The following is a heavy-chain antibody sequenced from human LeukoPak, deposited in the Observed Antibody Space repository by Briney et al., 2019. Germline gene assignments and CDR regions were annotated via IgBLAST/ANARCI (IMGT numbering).Heavy chain of an antibody. CDR1: GGSISSYY. CDR2: IYYSGST. V-gene: IGHV4-59*01. D-gene: IGHD5-24*01. Sequence: SETLSLTCTVSGGSISSYYWSWIRQPPGKGLEWIGYIYYSGSTNYNPSLKSRVTILVDTSKNQFSLKLSSVTAADTAVYYCATFGSSMATFDYWGQGTLVTVSS. CDR3: ATFGSSMATFDY. J-gene: IGHJ4*02.